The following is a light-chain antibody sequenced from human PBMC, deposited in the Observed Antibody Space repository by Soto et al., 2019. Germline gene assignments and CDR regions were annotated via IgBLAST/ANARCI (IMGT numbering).Light chain of an antibody. CDR1: QSVDSY. J-gene: IGKJ5*01. CDR2: GAS. CDR3: QQRSNWPPSIT. V-gene: IGKV3-11*01. Sequence: EIVLTQSPASLSLSPGERATLSCRASQSVDSYLVWYQQKPGQAPRLLIFGASNRATGIPARLSGSGSGTDFTLTISSLEPEDFAVYYCQQRSNWPPSITFGQGTRLEIK.